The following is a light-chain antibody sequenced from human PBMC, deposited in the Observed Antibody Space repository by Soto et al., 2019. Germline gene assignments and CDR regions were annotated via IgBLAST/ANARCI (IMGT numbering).Light chain of an antibody. Sequence: EIVLTQSPGTLSLSPGERATLSCRASQSVSSNYLAWYQQKPGQAPRLLIYGASSRATGIPDRFSGSGSWTDFTLTINRLEPEDFAVYYCQQYDSSLPWTFGQGTKVDIK. V-gene: IGKV3-20*01. J-gene: IGKJ1*01. CDR2: GAS. CDR1: QSVSSNY. CDR3: QQYDSSLPWT.